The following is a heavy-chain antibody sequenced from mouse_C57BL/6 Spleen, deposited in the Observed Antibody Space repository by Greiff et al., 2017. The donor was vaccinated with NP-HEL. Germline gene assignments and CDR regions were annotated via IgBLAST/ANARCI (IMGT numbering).Heavy chain of an antibody. Sequence: DVMLVESGGGLVKPGGSLKLSCAASGFTFSDYGMHWVRQAPEKGLEWVAYISSGSSTIYYADTVKGRFTISRDNAKNTRFLQMTRLRSEDTAMYYCARLGAMDYWGQGTSGTVSS. CDR3: ARLGAMDY. CDR1: GFTFSDYG. V-gene: IGHV5-17*01. J-gene: IGHJ4*01. CDR2: ISSGSSTI.